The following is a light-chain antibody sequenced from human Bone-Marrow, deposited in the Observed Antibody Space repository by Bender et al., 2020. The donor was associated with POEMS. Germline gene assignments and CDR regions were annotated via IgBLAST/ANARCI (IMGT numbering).Light chain of an antibody. CDR3: NSRDNSGHYRM. CDR2: GYN. J-gene: IGLJ3*02. CDR1: SSNTGSGYD. Sequence: QSVLTQPPSVSGAPGQRVTISCTGSSSNTGSGYDINWYQHLPGTAPKLLIYGYNNRPSGVPDRFSGSGSGNTASLTITGTEAEDEADYYCNSRDNSGHYRMFGGGTKLTVL. V-gene: IGLV1-40*01.